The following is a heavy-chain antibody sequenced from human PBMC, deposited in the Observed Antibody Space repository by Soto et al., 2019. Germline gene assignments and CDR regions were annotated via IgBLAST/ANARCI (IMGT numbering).Heavy chain of an antibody. D-gene: IGHD3-3*01. Sequence: EVQLVDSGGGLVQPGGSLRLSCAASGFTFHEHAMHWVRQVPGRGLELVSGISWESGTTDYGDSVKGRFTISRDNAKNSLDLQMNSLRPEDTGSYSCAKEEGGAWSAPRGGYDPYYGMDVWGQGTTVTVS. J-gene: IGHJ6*02. CDR3: AKEEGGAWSAPRGGYDPYYGMDV. CDR1: GFTFHEHA. CDR2: ISWESGTT. V-gene: IGHV3-9*01.